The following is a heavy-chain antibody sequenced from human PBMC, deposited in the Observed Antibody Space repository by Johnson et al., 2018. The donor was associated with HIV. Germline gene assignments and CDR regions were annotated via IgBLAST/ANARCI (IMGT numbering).Heavy chain of an antibody. CDR3: ARGGRGYSYSYAFDI. J-gene: IGHJ3*02. D-gene: IGHD5-18*01. Sequence: VQLVESGGGLVQPGRSLRLSCAASGFTFDDYAMHWVRQAPGKGLEYVSAISSNGGSTYYANSVKGRFTISRDNSKNTLYLQMGSLRAEDMAVYYCARGGRGYSYSYAFDIWGQGTMVTVSS. CDR1: GFTFDDYA. V-gene: IGHV3-64*01. CDR2: ISSNGGST.